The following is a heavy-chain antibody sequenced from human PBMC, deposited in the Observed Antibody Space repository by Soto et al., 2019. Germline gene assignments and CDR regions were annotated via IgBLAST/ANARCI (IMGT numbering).Heavy chain of an antibody. D-gene: IGHD2-2*01. CDR3: ARAGYCSSTSCYHYGMDV. V-gene: IGHV4-34*01. Sequence: QVQLQQWGAGLLKPSETLSLTCAVYGGSFSGYYWSWIRQPPGKGLEWIGEINHSGSTNYNPSLKSRVTISVDTSKNQFSLKLSSVTAADTAVYYCARAGYCSSTSCYHYGMDVWGQGTTVTVSS. CDR1: GGSFSGYY. J-gene: IGHJ6*02. CDR2: INHSGST.